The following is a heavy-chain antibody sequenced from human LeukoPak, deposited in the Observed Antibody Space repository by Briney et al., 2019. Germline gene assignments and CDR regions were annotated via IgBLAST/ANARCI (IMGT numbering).Heavy chain of an antibody. CDR2: IWYDGSNK. V-gene: IGHV3-33*01. CDR3: ARDMGYSSSPDTDYYYYGMDV. Sequence: PGRSLRLSCAASGFTFSSYGMHWVRQAPGKGLEWVAVIWYDGSNKYYADSVKGRFTISRDNSKNTLYLQMNSLRAEDTAVYYCARDMGYSSSPDTDYYYYGMDVWGQGTTVTVSS. CDR1: GFTFSSYG. J-gene: IGHJ6*02. D-gene: IGHD6-6*01.